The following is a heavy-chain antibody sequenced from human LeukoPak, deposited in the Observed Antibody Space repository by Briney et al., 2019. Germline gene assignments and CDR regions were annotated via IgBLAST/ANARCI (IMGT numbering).Heavy chain of an antibody. CDR3: AIQGSYIVATVDY. Sequence: SETLSLTCAVYGGSFSGYYWSWIRQPPGKGLEWIGEINHSGSTNYNPSLKSRVTISVDTSKSQFSLKLSSVTAADTAVYYCAIQGSYIVATVDYWGQGTLVTVSS. D-gene: IGHD5-12*01. V-gene: IGHV4-34*01. CDR2: INHSGST. CDR1: GGSFSGYY. J-gene: IGHJ4*02.